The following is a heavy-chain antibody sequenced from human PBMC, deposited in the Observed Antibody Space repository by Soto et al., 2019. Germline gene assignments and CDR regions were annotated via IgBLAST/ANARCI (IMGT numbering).Heavy chain of an antibody. CDR3: ARMYYDFWSGPEASYGMDV. CDR2: IYYSGST. J-gene: IGHJ6*02. D-gene: IGHD3-3*01. V-gene: IGHV4-61*08. CDR1: GGSISSGGYY. Sequence: SETLSLTCTVSGGSISSGGYYWSWIRQHPGKGLEWIGYIYYSGSTNYNPSLKSRVTISVDTSKNQFSLKLSSVTAADTAVYYCARMYYDFWSGPEASYGMDVWGQGTTVTVSS.